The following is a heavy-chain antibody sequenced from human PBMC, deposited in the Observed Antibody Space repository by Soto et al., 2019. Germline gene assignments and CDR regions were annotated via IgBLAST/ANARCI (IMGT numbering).Heavy chain of an antibody. CDR1: GGIFRNYA. J-gene: IGHJ4*02. CDR2: IIPMFRTS. CDR3: ATPQDIIMGPPGIGGRSGLGSSGLDY. Sequence: QVQLVQSGAEVKKPGSSVKVSCKASGGIFRNYAISWVRQALGQGLEWMGGIIPMFRTSNFAQKFQGRVTITADDSTSTVYMELRSLTSEDTAVYFCATPQDIIMGPPGIGGRSGLGSSGLDYWGQGSLVTVSS. V-gene: IGHV1-69*01. D-gene: IGHD1-26*01.